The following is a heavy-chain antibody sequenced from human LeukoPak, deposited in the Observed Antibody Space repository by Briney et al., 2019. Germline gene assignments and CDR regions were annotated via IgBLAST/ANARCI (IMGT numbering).Heavy chain of an antibody. V-gene: IGHV4-34*01. CDR1: GGSFSGYY. Sequence: SETLSLTCAVYGGSFSGYYWSWIRQPPGKGLEWIGEINHSGSTNYNPSLKSRVTISVDTSKNQFSLKLSSVTAADTAVHYCARGPVVLYGSGNTDAFDIWGQGTMVTVSS. J-gene: IGHJ3*02. CDR2: INHSGST. D-gene: IGHD3-10*01. CDR3: ARGPVVLYGSGNTDAFDI.